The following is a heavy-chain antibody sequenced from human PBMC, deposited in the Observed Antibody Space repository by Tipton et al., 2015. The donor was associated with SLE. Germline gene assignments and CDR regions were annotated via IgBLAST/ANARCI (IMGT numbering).Heavy chain of an antibody. J-gene: IGHJ6*02. CDR1: GFTFRTSG. D-gene: IGHD2-2*01. Sequence: SLRLSCAVSGFTFRTSGVHWVRQAPGKGLEWVAFIRYDGSNKYYADSVKGRFTISRDSSKNTLYLQMNSLRAEDTAVYYCAKEAGSTSNYYYGMDVWGQGTTVTVSS. CDR2: IRYDGSNK. CDR3: AKEAGSTSNYYYGMDV. V-gene: IGHV3-30*02.